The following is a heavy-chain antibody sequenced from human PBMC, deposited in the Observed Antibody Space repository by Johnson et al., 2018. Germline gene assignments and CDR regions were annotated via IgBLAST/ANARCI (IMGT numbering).Heavy chain of an antibody. V-gene: IGHV4-59*01. CDR1: GGSINPYY. CDR2: FYNSGTT. D-gene: IGHD4-17*01. J-gene: IGHJ4*02. Sequence: QVQLQESGPGLVKPSETLSLTCSVSGGSINPYYWIWLRQPPGKGLEWIGCFYNSGTTSYKASLRSRVTLSADTSKKQLFLRLTSVTAADTAVYYCARDRDRTYGRALDYWGQGTLVTVSS. CDR3: ARDRDRTYGRALDY.